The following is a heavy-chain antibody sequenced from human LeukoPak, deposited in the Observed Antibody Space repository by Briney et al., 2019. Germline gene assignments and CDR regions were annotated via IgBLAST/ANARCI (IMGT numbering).Heavy chain of an antibody. D-gene: IGHD1-1*01. CDR1: GFTFSSYW. V-gene: IGHV3-74*01. CDR2: INSDGSST. CDR3: ARGTTGTTAEFDY. J-gene: IGHJ4*02. Sequence: GGSLKLSCAASGFTFSSYWMHWVRQAPGKGLVWVSRINSDGSSTSYADSVKGRFTISRDNAKNTLYLQMNSLRAEDTAVYYCARGTTGTTAEFDYWGQGTLATVSS.